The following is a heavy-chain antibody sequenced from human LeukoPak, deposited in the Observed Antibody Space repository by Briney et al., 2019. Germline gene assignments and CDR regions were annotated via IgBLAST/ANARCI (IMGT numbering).Heavy chain of an antibody. CDR2: ISGGGNT. J-gene: IGHJ4*02. CDR1: GFTFNTYA. Sequence: GGSLRLSCAASGFTFNTYAVNWVRQAPGKGPEWVSTISGGGNTYYADSVKGRFTISRDISKNTLYLQMNSLRAEDTAVYYCAKELGYSGSYYYFDYWGQGTLVTVSS. D-gene: IGHD1-26*01. CDR3: AKELGYSGSYYYFDY. V-gene: IGHV3-23*01.